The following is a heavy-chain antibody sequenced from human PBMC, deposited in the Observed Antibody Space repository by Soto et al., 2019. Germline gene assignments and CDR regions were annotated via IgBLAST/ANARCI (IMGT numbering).Heavy chain of an antibody. D-gene: IGHD7-27*01. CDR1: GGSISSGDYY. V-gene: IGHV4-30-4*01. Sequence: SETLSLTCTVSGGSISSGDYYWSWIRQPPGKGLEWIGYIYYSGSTYYNPSLKSRVTISVDTSKNQFSLKLSSVTAADPAVYYCDRGSWGRAGAFDFWGQGTMVTVSS. CDR2: IYYSGST. J-gene: IGHJ3*01. CDR3: DRGSWGRAGAFDF.